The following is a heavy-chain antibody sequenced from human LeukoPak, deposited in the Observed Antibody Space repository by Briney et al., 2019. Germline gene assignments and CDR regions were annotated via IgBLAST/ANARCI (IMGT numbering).Heavy chain of an antibody. J-gene: IGHJ4*02. CDR3: SRENGALSPFGY. CDR1: GGSITSTNW. CDR2: ISLSGLT. Sequence: PSGTLSLTCGVSGGSITSTNWWSWVRQPPGQGLEWIGEISLSGLTNYNPSLNSRVTMALDTSKNHLSLNLTSVTAADTAVYYCSRENGALSPFGYWGQGTLVTVPS. V-gene: IGHV4-4*02. D-gene: IGHD2-8*01.